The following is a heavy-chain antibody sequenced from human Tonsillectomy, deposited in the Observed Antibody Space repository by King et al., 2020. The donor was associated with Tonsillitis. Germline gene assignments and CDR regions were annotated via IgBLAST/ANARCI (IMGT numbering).Heavy chain of an antibody. V-gene: IGHV3-30*04. J-gene: IGHJ5*02. CDR3: ARVASGTTVTTSWFDP. Sequence: VQLEASGRGVIQPGRSLRLSCAASGFTFSSYAVHWVRQAPGKGLEWVAVISYDGNNKYFADSVKGRFTISRDNSKNTLYLQMNSLRPEDTAVYYCARVASGTTVTTSWFDPWGQGTLVTVSS. CDR2: ISYDGNNK. CDR1: GFTFSSYA. D-gene: IGHD4-17*01.